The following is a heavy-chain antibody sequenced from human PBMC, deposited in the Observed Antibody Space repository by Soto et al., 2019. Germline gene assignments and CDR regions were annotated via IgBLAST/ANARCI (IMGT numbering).Heavy chain of an antibody. J-gene: IGHJ4*02. CDR1: GFTFSSYE. Sequence: GGSLRLSCAASGFTFSSYEMNWVRQASGRGLEWISYINTNGNAMYYADSVRGRFTVSRDSAKNSLYLQMNSLRAEDTAVYYCAREDINCGGDCFSLWGQGTLVTVSS. D-gene: IGHD2-21*02. CDR3: AREDINCGGDCFSL. CDR2: INTNGNAM. V-gene: IGHV3-48*03.